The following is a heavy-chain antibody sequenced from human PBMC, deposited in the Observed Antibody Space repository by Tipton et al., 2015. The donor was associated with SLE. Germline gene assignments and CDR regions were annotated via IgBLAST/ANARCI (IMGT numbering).Heavy chain of an antibody. CDR1: GFTFSSYS. D-gene: IGHD6-13*01. V-gene: IGHV3-48*01. CDR2: ISSSSSTI. Sequence: SLRLSCAASGFTFSSYSMNWVRQAPGKGLEWVSYISSSSSTIYYAGSVKGRFTISRDNAKNSLYLQMNSLRAEDTAVYYCARGSRWFDPWGQGTLVTVSS. CDR3: ARGSRWFDP. J-gene: IGHJ5*02.